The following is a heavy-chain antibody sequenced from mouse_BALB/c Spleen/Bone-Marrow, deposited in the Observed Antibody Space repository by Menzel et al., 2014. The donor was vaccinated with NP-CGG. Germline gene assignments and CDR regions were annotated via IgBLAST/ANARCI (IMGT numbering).Heavy chain of an antibody. D-gene: IGHD2-3*01. V-gene: IGHV1-69*02. CDR3: ARSHGYYPYWYFDV. CDR2: IDPSDSET. Sequence: VQLQQSGAELVKPGAPVKLSCKASGYTFTSYWMNWVKQRPGRGLEWIGRIDPSDSETHYNQKFKDKATLTVDKSSSTAYIQLSSLTSEDSAVYYCARSHGYYPYWYFDVWGAETTVTVSS. J-gene: IGHJ1*01. CDR1: GYTFTSYW.